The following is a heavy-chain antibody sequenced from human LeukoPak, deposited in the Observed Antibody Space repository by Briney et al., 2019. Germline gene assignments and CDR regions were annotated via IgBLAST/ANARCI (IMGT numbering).Heavy chain of an antibody. V-gene: IGHV3-48*01. Sequence: PGGSLRLSCAASGFTFSSYSMNWVRQAPGKGLEWLSYISSTSSPIYHADSVKGRFTISRDNSKNTVYLQMNSLGPEDTAVYYCAREWYYFDYWGQGALVTVSS. CDR1: GFTFSSYS. D-gene: IGHD2-15*01. J-gene: IGHJ4*02. CDR3: AREWYYFDY. CDR2: ISSTSSPI.